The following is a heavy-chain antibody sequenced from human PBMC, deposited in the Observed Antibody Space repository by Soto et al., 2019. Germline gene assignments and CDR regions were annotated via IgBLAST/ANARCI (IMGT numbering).Heavy chain of an antibody. Sequence: GGSQRLSCAASGFSFAGYALTWVRLAPGKGLEWVASISGGGGSTYYADSVKGRFSISRDNSNRMVYLQMGSLTAGDTAVYYCAKTETFNGYYNAFDYWGQGTRVTVSS. CDR1: GFSFAGYA. CDR2: ISGGGGST. D-gene: IGHD3-9*01. CDR3: AKTETFNGYYNAFDY. V-gene: IGHV3-23*01. J-gene: IGHJ4*02.